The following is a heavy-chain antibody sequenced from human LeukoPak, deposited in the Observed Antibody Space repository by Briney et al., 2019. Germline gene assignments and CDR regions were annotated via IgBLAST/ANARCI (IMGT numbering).Heavy chain of an antibody. CDR2: ITGGGRT. V-gene: IGHV3-23*01. CDR1: GFTVNNYA. CDR3: ARDPNGDYIGAFDF. D-gene: IGHD4-17*01. Sequence: GGSLRLSCAASGFTVNNYAMMWVRQSQGQGLEWVSAITGGGRTYYADSVKGRFTISRDNSKNTLYLQMNSLRAEDTALYFCARDPNGDYIGAFDFLGQGTVVTVSS. J-gene: IGHJ3*01.